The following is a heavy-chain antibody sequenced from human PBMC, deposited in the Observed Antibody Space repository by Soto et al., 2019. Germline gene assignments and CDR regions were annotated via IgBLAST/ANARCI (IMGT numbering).Heavy chain of an antibody. CDR1: GGSINTGDYY. CDR2: IYYSGTT. D-gene: IGHD3-3*01. CDR3: ARGVDFEGFYHYGMDV. J-gene: IGHJ6*02. V-gene: IGHV4-30-4*02. Sequence: SETLSLTCTVSGGSINTGDYYLTWIRQPRGMGLEWIGYIYYSGTTYYNPSLKSRVSLSLDTSKNHFSLRLTSVTAADTAVYYCARGVDFEGFYHYGMDVWGQGTTVTVS.